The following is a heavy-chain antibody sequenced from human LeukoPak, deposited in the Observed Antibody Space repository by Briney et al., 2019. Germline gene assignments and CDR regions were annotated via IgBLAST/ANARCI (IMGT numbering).Heavy chain of an antibody. CDR3: ARVGRDYSSSSPPDY. J-gene: IGHJ4*02. CDR1: GYTFTSYA. V-gene: IGHV1-3*01. D-gene: IGHD6-6*01. CDR2: INAGNGNT. Sequence: GASVKVSCKASGYTFTSYAMHWVRQAPGQRLEWMGWINAGNGNTKYSQKFQGRVTITRDTSASTAYMELSSLRSEDTAVYYCARVGRDYSSSSPPDYWGQGTLVTVSS.